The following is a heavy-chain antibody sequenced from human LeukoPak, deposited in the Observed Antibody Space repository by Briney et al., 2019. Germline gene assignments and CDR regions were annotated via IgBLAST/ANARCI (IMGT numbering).Heavy chain of an antibody. CDR1: GYSFTGHY. J-gene: IGHJ4*02. Sequence: GASVTVSCKASGYSFTGHYKHWVRQAPGQGLEWMGWLNPNSGGTKFAQKFQARVTLTRDTSISTAYMAMSRLRSDDTAVFYCARGSRYHDWLSPLDSWGQGTLVTVSS. D-gene: IGHD3-9*01. CDR3: ARGSRYHDWLSPLDS. V-gene: IGHV1-2*02. CDR2: LNPNSGGT.